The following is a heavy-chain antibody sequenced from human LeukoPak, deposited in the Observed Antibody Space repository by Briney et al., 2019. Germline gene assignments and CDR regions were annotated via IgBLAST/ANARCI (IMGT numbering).Heavy chain of an antibody. J-gene: IGHJ5*02. CDR2: INPYSGGT. V-gene: IGHV1-2*02. D-gene: IGHD4-17*01. Sequence: ASVKVSCKAYGYAFTDYYIHWVRQAPGQGLEWIGWINPYSGGTNYAQKFQGRVTMTRDTSISTAYMDLSRLRSDDTAVYYCARDEGGDYEAPFGPWGQGTLVTVSS. CDR1: GYAFTDYY. CDR3: ARDEGGDYEAPFGP.